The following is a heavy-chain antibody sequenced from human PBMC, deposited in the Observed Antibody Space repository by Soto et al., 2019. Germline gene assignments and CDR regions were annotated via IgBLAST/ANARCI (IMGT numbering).Heavy chain of an antibody. J-gene: IGHJ3*02. CDR1: GYTFTGYY. CDR2: INPNSGGT. CDR3: ARGLPGILGYAFDI. V-gene: IGHV1-2*04. Sequence: ASVKVSCKASGYTFTGYYMHWVRQAPGQGLEWMGWINPNSGGTNYAQKFQGWVTMTRDTSISTAYMELSRLRSDDTAVYYCARGLPGILGYAFDIWGQGTMVTVSS. D-gene: IGHD3-10*01.